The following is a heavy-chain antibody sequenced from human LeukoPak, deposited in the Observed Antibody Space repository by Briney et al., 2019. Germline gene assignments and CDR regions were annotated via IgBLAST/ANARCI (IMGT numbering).Heavy chain of an antibody. CDR2: IYYSGST. CDR1: GGSISSGGYY. V-gene: IGHV4-31*03. J-gene: IGHJ6*02. Sequence: SQTLSLTCTVSGGSISSGGYYWSWIRQHPGKGLEWIGYIYYSGSTYYNPSLKSRVTISVDTSKNQFSLKLSSVTAADTAVYYCARDPTYYYDSSGTYYYYGMDVWGQGTTVTVSS. D-gene: IGHD3-22*01. CDR3: ARDPTYYYDSSGTYYYYGMDV.